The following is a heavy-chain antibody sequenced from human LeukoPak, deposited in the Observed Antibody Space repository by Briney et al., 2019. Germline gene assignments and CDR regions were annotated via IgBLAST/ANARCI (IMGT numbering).Heavy chain of an antibody. CDR3: XKDRSTXTXSXGFDF. CDR2: XXGSGGST. D-gene: IGHD4-17*01. Sequence: GGSLRLSCAASGFSFSDYWMTWVRQAPGKGLEWVSAXXGSGGSTYXADSVKGRFTISRDNSKNTLYLQMNSLRAEDTAVYYXXKDRSTXTXSXGFDFWGQGTVVTVSS. V-gene: IGHV3-23*01. J-gene: IGHJ4*02. CDR1: GFSFSDYW.